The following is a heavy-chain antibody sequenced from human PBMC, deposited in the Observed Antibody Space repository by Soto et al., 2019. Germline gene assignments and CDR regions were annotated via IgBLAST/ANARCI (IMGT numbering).Heavy chain of an antibody. CDR1: GGSISSGDYY. CDR2: IYYSGST. V-gene: IGHV4-30-4*01. CDR3: ARGDFYYYYGMDV. Sequence: QVQLQESGPGLVKPSQTLSLTCTVSGGSISSGDYYWSWIRQPPGKGLEWIGYIYYSGSTYYNPSLKSRGTISGDPSKHPFPRKLSPVTAADTGLYYRARGDFYYYYGMDVWGQGTTVTVSS. J-gene: IGHJ6*02.